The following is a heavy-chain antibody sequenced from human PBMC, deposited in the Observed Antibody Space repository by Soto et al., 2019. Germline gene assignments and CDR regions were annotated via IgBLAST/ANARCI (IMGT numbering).Heavy chain of an antibody. J-gene: IGHJ6*02. CDR3: AVDSSGSTADYYYYYGLDV. Sequence: QVQLMQSGAEVKKPGASVKVSCKTSVYMFISWVRQAPGQGPEWMGWISAYSGKTQYSQNLQDRFTMTTDTSTNTAYMELRSLRSEDTAIYYCAVDSSGSTADYYYYYGLDVWGQGTTVTVSS. CDR2: ISAYSGKT. CDR1: VYMF. D-gene: IGHD3-22*01. V-gene: IGHV1-18*01.